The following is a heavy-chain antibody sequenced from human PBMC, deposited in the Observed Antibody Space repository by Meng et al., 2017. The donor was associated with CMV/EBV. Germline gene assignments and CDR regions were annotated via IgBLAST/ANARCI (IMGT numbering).Heavy chain of an antibody. CDR1: GYTFTSYY. J-gene: IGHJ4*01. CDR3: ARDLIGPSG. V-gene: IGHV1-46*01. CDR2: IDPSGGST. Sequence: GGPLRLSCKASGYTFTSYYMHWVRQAPGQGLEWLGIIDPSGGSTSYAQKFQGRVTMTRDTSTSTVDMDLSSLGSEDTAVYYCARDLIGPSGWGHGTLVTVSS. D-gene: IGHD3-10*01.